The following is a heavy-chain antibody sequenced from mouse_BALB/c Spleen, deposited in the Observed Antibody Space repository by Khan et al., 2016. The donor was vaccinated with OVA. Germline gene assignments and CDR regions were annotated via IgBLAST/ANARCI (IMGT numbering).Heavy chain of an antibody. CDR2: IWAGGST. CDR1: GFSLTNYG. CDR3: ARNREPDYFDY. V-gene: IGHV2-9*02. J-gene: IGHJ2*01. Sequence: QVQLKQSGPGLVAPSQSLSITCTVSGFSLTNYGVHWVRQPPGKGLEWLGVIWAGGSTTYNSALMSRLSISKDDSKSQVFLKMNSLQTDDTAMYFCARNREPDYFDYWGQGTTLTVSS.